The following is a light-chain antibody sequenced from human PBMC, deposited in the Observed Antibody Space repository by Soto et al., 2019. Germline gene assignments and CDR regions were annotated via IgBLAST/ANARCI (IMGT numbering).Light chain of an antibody. J-gene: IGKJ5*01. CDR1: QSVGSY. Sequence: EIVLTQSPATLSLSPGERATLSCRASQSVGSYLAWYQQKPGQAPRLLIYDASNRATGIPARFSGSGSGTDFTLTISSLEPADFAVYYCQQRTNWPPITFGQGTRLDIK. CDR2: DAS. CDR3: QQRTNWPPIT. V-gene: IGKV3-11*01.